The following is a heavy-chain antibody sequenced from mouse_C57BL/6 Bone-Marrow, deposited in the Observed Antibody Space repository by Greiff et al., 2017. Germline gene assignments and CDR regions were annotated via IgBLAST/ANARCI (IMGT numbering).Heavy chain of an antibody. Sequence: VKQSCTASGYTFTSSWMQWVKQRPGQGLEWIGEIDPSDSYTNYNQTFKGKATLTVDTSSSTAYMQLSSLTSEDSAVYYCARSTGYVDYFDYWGQGTTLTVSS. CDR2: IDPSDSYT. CDR3: ARSTGYVDYFDY. CDR1: GYTFTSSW. D-gene: IGHD3-2*02. J-gene: IGHJ2*01. V-gene: IGHV1-50*01.